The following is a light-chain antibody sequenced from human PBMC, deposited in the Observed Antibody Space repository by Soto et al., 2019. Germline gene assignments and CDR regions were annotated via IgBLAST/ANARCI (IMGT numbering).Light chain of an antibody. CDR3: SSYTTSRAYV. Sequence: QSALTQPASVSGSPVQSITISCTGTSSDVGAYNYVSWYQQQSGKAPKLMIHEVSNRPSGVSNRFSGSKSGNTASLNISGLQAEDEADYYCSSYTTSRAYVVGIGTKLTVL. V-gene: IGLV2-14*01. CDR2: EVS. J-gene: IGLJ1*01. CDR1: SSDVGAYNY.